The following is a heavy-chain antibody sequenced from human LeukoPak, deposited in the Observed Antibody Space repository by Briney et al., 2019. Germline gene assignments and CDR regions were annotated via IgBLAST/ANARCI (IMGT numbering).Heavy chain of an antibody. CDR1: GGTFSSYA. V-gene: IGHV1-69*05. J-gene: IGHJ4*02. Sequence: GASVKVSCKASGGTFSSYAISWVRQAPGQGLEWMGRIIPIFGTANYAQKFQGRVTITTDESTSTAYMELSSLRSEDTAAYYCAAQLNNYYGSGSPGIFDYRGQGTLVTVSS. D-gene: IGHD3-10*01. CDR3: AAQLNNYYGSGSPGIFDY. CDR2: IIPIFGTA.